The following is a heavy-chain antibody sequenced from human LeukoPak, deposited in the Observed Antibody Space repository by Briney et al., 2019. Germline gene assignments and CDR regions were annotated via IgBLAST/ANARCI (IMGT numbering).Heavy chain of an antibody. CDR3: AKQGCGGGSCHFDY. V-gene: IGHV3-23*01. CDR2: ISGSGVRT. Sequence: GGSLRLSCAASGFTFNSYAMSWVRQAPGKGLEWVSGISGSGVRTYYADSLKGRFTISRDNSKNTLYLQMNSLRAEDTAVYYCAKQGCGGGSCHFDYWGQGTLATASS. J-gene: IGHJ4*02. CDR1: GFTFNSYA. D-gene: IGHD2-15*01.